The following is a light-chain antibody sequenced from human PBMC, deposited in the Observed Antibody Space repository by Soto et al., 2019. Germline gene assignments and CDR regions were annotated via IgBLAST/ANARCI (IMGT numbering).Light chain of an antibody. V-gene: IGKV1-27*01. Sequence: DIQMTQSPSSLSASVGDRVTITCRAIQGISNYLAWYQQQPGKVPKLLIYVASTLQSGFPSRFSGSGSGTDFTLSISSLQPEDVATYYCQKYNSAPWTFGQGTKVEIK. J-gene: IGKJ1*01. CDR2: VAS. CDR1: QGISNY. CDR3: QKYNSAPWT.